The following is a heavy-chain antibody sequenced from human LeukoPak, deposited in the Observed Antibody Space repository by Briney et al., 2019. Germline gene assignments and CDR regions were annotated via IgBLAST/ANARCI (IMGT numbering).Heavy chain of an antibody. CDR1: GGSISSGGYS. Sequence: SETLSLTCTVSGGSISSGGYSWSWIRQPPGKGLEWIGYIYHSGSTYYNPSFKSRVTMSVDRSKNQFSLKLNSVTAADTAVYYCARGWGPVYYFDSWGQGTLVTVSS. J-gene: IGHJ4*02. V-gene: IGHV4-30-2*01. CDR3: ARGWGPVYYFDS. CDR2: IYHSGST. D-gene: IGHD3-16*01.